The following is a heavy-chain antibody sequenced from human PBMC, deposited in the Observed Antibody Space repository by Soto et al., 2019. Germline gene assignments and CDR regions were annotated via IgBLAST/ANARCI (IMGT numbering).Heavy chain of an antibody. V-gene: IGHV3-7*05. Sequence: EVQLVESGGGLVQPGGSLRLSCTVSGFTFGNYWMTWVRQAPGKGLEWVANMNQNGSEKYYVDSVKGRFAISRDNAKNSLYLQMNSLSADDTAVYYCASYRFSYATDVWGQGTTVTVSS. D-gene: IGHD3-3*01. CDR3: ASYRFSYATDV. CDR1: GFTFGNYW. J-gene: IGHJ6*02. CDR2: MNQNGSEK.